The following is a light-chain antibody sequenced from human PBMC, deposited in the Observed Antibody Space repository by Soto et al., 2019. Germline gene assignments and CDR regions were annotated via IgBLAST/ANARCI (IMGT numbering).Light chain of an antibody. J-gene: IGLJ1*01. Sequence: QSALTQPPSASGSPGQSVTISCTGTSTDVGGYNYVSWYQQYPGKAPKLMIYEVSKRPSGVPDRFSGSKSGNTASLTVSGLQAEDEADYYSSSYGGRYNYVFGTGTRVTVL. CDR2: EVS. CDR3: SSYGGRYNYV. V-gene: IGLV2-8*01. CDR1: STDVGGYNY.